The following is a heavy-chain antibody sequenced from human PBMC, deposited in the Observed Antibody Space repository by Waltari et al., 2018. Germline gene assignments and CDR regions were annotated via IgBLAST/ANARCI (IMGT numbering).Heavy chain of an antibody. CDR1: GFTFSSYG. Sequence: VQLVESGGGVVQPGGSLRLSCAAAGFTFSSYGMHWVRQAPGKGLEWWAFIRYDGSNKYYADSVKGRFTISRDNSKNTLYLQMNSLRAEDTAVYYCAKDLSSSKYYFDYWGQGTLVTVSS. CDR2: IRYDGSNK. J-gene: IGHJ4*02. D-gene: IGHD6-6*01. CDR3: AKDLSSSKYYFDY. V-gene: IGHV3-30*02.